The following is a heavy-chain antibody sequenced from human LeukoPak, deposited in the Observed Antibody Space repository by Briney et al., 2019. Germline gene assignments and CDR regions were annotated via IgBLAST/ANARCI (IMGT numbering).Heavy chain of an antibody. CDR2: ISSSSSYI. D-gene: IGHD1-26*01. V-gene: IGHV3-21*01. CDR1: GFTFSSYS. CDR3: ARGGSGSYRIEY. Sequence: GGSLRLSCAASGFTFSSYSMNWVRQAPGKRLEWVSSISSSSSYIYYADSVKGRFTISRDNAKSSLYLQMNSLRAEDTAVYYCARGGSGSYRIEYWGQGTLVTVSS. J-gene: IGHJ4*02.